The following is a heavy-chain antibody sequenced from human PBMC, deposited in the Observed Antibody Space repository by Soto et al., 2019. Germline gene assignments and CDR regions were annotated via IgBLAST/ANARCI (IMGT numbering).Heavy chain of an antibody. CDR3: ASSPTNWNDAFDI. J-gene: IGHJ3*02. D-gene: IGHD1-1*01. CDR1: GFTFSSYA. V-gene: IGHV3-30-3*01. CDR2: ISYDGSNK. Sequence: QVQLVESGGGVVQPGRSLRLSCAASGFTFSSYAMHWVRQAPGKGLEWVAVISYDGSNKYYADSVKGRFTISRDNSKNTLYLQMNSLRAKDTAVYYCASSPTNWNDAFDIWGQGTMVTVSS.